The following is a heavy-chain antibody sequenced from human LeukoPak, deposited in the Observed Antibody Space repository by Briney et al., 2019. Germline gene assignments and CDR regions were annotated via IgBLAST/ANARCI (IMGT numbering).Heavy chain of an antibody. V-gene: IGHV4-34*01. CDR1: GGSFSGYY. CDR3: ARVGDQYSSSPLNYFDY. Sequence: PSETLSLTCAVYGGSFSGYYWSWIRQPTGKGLEWIGEINHSGSTNYNPSLKSRVTISVDTSKNQFSLKLSSVTAADTAVYYCARVGDQYSSSPLNYFDYWGQGTLVTVSS. J-gene: IGHJ4*02. D-gene: IGHD6-13*01. CDR2: INHSGST.